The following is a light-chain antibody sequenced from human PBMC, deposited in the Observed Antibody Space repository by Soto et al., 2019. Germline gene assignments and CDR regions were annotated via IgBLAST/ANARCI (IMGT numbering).Light chain of an antibody. CDR2: DVS. CDR3: CSYAGSTTWV. V-gene: IGLV2-23*02. Sequence: QSALTQPASVSGSPGQSSTISCTGTSSDVGTYNLVSWYQQHPGKAPKLMIYDVSKRPSGVSNRFSGSKSANTASLTISGLQAEDEADYYCCSYAGSTTWVFGGGTKLTVL. J-gene: IGLJ3*02. CDR1: SSDVGTYNL.